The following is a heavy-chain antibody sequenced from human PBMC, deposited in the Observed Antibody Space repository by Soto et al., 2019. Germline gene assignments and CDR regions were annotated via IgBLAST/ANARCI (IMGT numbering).Heavy chain of an antibody. CDR2: IGSYSSYM. Sequence: GGSLRLSCEASGFSINSYTMNWVRQAPGKGLEWVSSIGSYSSYMFYADSVKGRFTISRDNAKNSLYLQMNSLRAEDTAVYYCASPKGGAYDIWGQGXMVTVSS. D-gene: IGHD3-16*01. J-gene: IGHJ3*02. V-gene: IGHV3-21*01. CDR3: ASPKGGAYDI. CDR1: GFSINSYT.